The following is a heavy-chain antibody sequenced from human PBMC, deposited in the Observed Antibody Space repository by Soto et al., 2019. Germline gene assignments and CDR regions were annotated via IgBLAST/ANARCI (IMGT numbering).Heavy chain of an antibody. J-gene: IGHJ6*02. CDR2: ISYDGSNK. CDR3: AKDRDCTRLLWFGELPSYYYYGMDV. V-gene: IGHV3-30*18. CDR1: GFTFSSYG. D-gene: IGHD3-10*01. Sequence: QVQLVESGGGVVQPGRSLRLSCAASGFTFSSYGMHWVRQAPGKGLEWVAVISYDGSNKYYADSVKGRFTISRDNSKNTVYLQMNSLRAEDTAVYYCAKDRDCTRLLWFGELPSYYYYGMDVWGQGTTVTVSS.